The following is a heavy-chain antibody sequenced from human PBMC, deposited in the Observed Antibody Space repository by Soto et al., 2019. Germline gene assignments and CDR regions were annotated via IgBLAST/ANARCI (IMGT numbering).Heavy chain of an antibody. CDR2: IYYSGST. V-gene: IGHV4-31*03. Sequence: QVQLQESGPGLVKPSQTLSLTCTVSGGSISSGGYYWSWIRQHPGKGLEWIGYIYYSGSTYYNPSLKIRVTISVDTSKNQCSLKLSSGTAADTAVYYCARVAYSYGLGFDPWGQGTLVTVSS. J-gene: IGHJ5*02. CDR3: ARVAYSYGLGFDP. CDR1: GGSISSGGYY. D-gene: IGHD5-18*01.